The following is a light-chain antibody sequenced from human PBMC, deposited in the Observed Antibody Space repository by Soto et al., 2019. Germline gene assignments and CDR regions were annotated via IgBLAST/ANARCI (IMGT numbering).Light chain of an antibody. Sequence: EMVMTQSPATLYVSPGESATLSCRASQSVGSNLAWYQQKPGQAPRLLISGASIRATGIPDRFSGSGSGTDFTLTISRLESEDFAVYYCQRYGSSPPHTFGQGTKLEIK. V-gene: IGKV3-20*01. CDR3: QRYGSSPPHT. CDR2: GAS. J-gene: IGKJ2*01. CDR1: QSVGSN.